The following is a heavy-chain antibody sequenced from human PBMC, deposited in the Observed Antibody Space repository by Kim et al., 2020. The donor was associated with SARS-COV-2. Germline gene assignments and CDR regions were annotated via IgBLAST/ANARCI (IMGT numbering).Heavy chain of an antibody. J-gene: IGHJ5*02. CDR1: GGSFSGYY. Sequence: SEILSLTCAVYGGSFSGYYWSWIRQPPGKGLEWIGEINHSGSTNYNPSLKSRVTISVDTSKNQFSLKLSSVTAADTAVYYCATEGYSSGWYGNWFDPWGQGTLVTVSS. D-gene: IGHD6-19*01. CDR3: ATEGYSSGWYGNWFDP. CDR2: INHSGST. V-gene: IGHV4-34*01.